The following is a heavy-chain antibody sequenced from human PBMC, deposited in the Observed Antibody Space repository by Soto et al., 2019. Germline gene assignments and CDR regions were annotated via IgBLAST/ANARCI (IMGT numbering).Heavy chain of an antibody. CDR2: IIPIFGTA. V-gene: IGHV1-69*13. CDR3: ASEPSSSWYFPFDY. J-gene: IGHJ4*02. Sequence: ASVKVSCKASGGTFSSYAISWVRQAPGQGLEWMGGIIPIFGTANYAQKFQGRVTITADESTSTAYMELSSLRSEDTAVYYCASEPSSSWYFPFDYWGQGTLVTVSS. CDR1: GGTFSSYA. D-gene: IGHD6-13*01.